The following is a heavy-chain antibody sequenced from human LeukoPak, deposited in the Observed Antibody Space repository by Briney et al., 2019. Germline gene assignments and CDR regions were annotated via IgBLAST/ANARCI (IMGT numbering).Heavy chain of an antibody. J-gene: IGHJ6*02. V-gene: IGHV4-59*12. CDR1: GGSISSYY. D-gene: IGHD3-22*01. CDR3: AREYYYDSSGRPAYYYGMGV. Sequence: SETLSLTCTVSGGSISSYYWSWIRQPPGKGLEWIGYIYYSGSTNYNPSLKSRVTISVDTSKNQFSLKLSSVTAADTAVYYCAREYYYDSSGRPAYYYGMGVWGQGTTVTVSS. CDR2: IYYSGST.